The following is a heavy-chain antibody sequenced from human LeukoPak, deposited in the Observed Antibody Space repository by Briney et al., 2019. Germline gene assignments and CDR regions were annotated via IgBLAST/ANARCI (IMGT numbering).Heavy chain of an antibody. CDR2: ISSSGSTI. J-gene: IGHJ4*02. CDR1: GFTFSDYY. D-gene: IGHD6-19*01. CDR3: ARWSTNGWYYFDY. Sequence: GGSLRLSCAASGFTFSDYYMSWIRQAPGKGLEWVSYISSSGSTIYYADSVKGRFTVSRDNAKNSLYLQMNSLRAEDTAVYYCARWSTNGWYYFDYWGQGTLVTVSS. V-gene: IGHV3-11*04.